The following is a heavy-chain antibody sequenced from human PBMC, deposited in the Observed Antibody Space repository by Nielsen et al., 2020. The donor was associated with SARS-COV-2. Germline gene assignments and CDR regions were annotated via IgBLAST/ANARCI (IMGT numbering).Heavy chain of an antibody. CDR3: ARDVASDYVWGSYRSSNYYYYYGMDV. D-gene: IGHD3-16*02. V-gene: IGHV3-48*02. Sequence: GESLKISCAASGFTFSSYSMNWVRQAPGKGLEWVSYISSSSSTIYYADSVKGRFTISRDNAKNSLYLQMNSLRDEDTAVYYCARDVASDYVWGSYRSSNYYYYYGMDVWGQGTTVTVSS. J-gene: IGHJ6*02. CDR1: GFTFSSYS. CDR2: ISSSSSTI.